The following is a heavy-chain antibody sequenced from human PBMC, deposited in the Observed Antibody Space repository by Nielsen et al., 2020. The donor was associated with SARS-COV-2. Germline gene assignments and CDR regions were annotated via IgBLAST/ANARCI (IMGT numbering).Heavy chain of an antibody. Sequence: WIRQPPGKGLEWIGSIYYSGSTYYNPSLKSRVTISVDTSKNQFSLKLSSVTAADTAVYYCARSHGYSSSWYSFDYWGQGTLVTVSS. CDR3: ARSHGYSSSWYSFDY. J-gene: IGHJ4*02. D-gene: IGHD6-13*01. V-gene: IGHV4-39*07. CDR2: IYYSGST.